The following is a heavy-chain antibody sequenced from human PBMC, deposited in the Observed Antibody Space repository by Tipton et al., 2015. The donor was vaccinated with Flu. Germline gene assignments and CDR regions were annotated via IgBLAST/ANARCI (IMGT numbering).Heavy chain of an antibody. CDR1: GGTFSSYA. J-gene: IGHJ4*02. Sequence: QSGPEVKKPGSSVKVSCKASGGTFSSYAISWVRQAPGQGLEWMGGIIPIFGTANYAQKFQGRVTITADKSTSTAYMELSSLRSDDTAVYYCARSGGYCSSTSCFMPDYWGQGTLVTVSS. D-gene: IGHD2-2*01. V-gene: IGHV1-69*06. CDR3: ARSGGYCSSTSCFMPDY. CDR2: IIPIFGTA.